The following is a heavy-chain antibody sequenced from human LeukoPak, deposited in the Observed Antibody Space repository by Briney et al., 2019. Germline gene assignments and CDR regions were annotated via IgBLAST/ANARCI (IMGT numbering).Heavy chain of an antibody. CDR2: YSGSS. V-gene: IGHV4-59*01. Sequence: SETLSLTCNVSGASISSFYWTWIRQPPGKELEWIGYSGSSDYNPSLKSRVIISIDTSKNHVSLNVSSVTAADTAVYYCAGSSGYYHLDYWGQGVPAIVSS. J-gene: IGHJ4*02. CDR3: AGSSGYYHLDY. D-gene: IGHD3-22*01. CDR1: GASISSFY.